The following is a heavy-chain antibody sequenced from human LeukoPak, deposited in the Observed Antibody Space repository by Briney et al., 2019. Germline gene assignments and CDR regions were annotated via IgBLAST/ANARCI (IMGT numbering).Heavy chain of an antibody. CDR2: IYTSGST. J-gene: IGHJ3*02. D-gene: IGHD3-22*01. CDR3: ARDRDSYYYDSSSCFDI. V-gene: IGHV4-4*07. Sequence: SETLSLTCTVSGGSISSYYWSWIRQPAGKGLEWIGRIYTSGSTNYNPSLKSRVTMSVDTSKNQFSLKLSSVTAADTAVYYCARDRDSYYYDSSSCFDIWGQGTMVTVSS. CDR1: GGSISSYY.